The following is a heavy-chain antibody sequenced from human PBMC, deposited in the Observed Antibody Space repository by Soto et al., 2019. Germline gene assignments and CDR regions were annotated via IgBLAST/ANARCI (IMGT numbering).Heavy chain of an antibody. CDR2: INPSGGGT. V-gene: IGHV1-46*01. CDR1: GDTFTNYY. Sequence: QVQLVQSGAEVKEPGASIKLSCKASGDTFTNYYIHWVRQAPSQGLEWMGIINPSGGGTSYAQNFQGRVTMTREPSTTTVYMELNSLRSDDTAVYYCARPPENGWGYSFASWGQGTLVTVSS. CDR3: ARPPENGWGYSFAS. D-gene: IGHD6-19*01. J-gene: IGHJ4*02.